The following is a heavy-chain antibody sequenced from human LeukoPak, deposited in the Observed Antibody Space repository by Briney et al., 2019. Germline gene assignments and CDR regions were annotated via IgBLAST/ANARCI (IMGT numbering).Heavy chain of an antibody. Sequence: PSQTLSLTCTVSGGSISSGGYYWSWIRQHPGKGLEWIGYIYYSGSTYYNPSLKSRVTISVDTSKNQFSLKLSSVTAADTAVYYCASYGCYYDSSGPYNWFDPWGQGTLVTVSS. CDR1: GGSISSGGYY. CDR2: IYYSGST. CDR3: ASYGCYYDSSGPYNWFDP. D-gene: IGHD3-22*01. V-gene: IGHV4-31*03. J-gene: IGHJ5*01.